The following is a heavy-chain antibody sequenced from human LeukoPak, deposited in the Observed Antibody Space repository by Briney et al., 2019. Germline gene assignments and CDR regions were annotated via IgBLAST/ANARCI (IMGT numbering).Heavy chain of an antibody. D-gene: IGHD6-19*01. CDR2: IDTTSAYI. Sequence: PGGSLRLSCAASGFSFSSYNMNWVRQAPGKGLEWVSSIDTTSAYIHYADSVKGRFTISRDNGKNSLYLQMNILSAEDTALYYCATSRRDSDWYIDDYWGQGTLVTVSS. J-gene: IGHJ4*02. CDR1: GFSFSSYN. V-gene: IGHV3-21*01. CDR3: ATSRRDSDWYIDDY.